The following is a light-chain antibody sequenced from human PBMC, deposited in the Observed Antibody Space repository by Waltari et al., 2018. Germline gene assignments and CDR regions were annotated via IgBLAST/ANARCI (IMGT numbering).Light chain of an antibody. CDR2: GAT. Sequence: DIEMTQSPLSLYASVGDRVTITCRASQRVSYFLNWYQHRPGKAPRLLIYGATTLDTGGPPRFSGSGSETDFTLTITNLQPEDFATYSCQHYFNNPWTFGQGTKV. J-gene: IGKJ1*01. CDR3: QHYFNNPWT. CDR1: QRVSYF. V-gene: IGKV1-39*01.